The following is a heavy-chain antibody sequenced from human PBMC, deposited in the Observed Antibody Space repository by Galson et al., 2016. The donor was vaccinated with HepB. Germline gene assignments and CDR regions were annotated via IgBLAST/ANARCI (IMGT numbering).Heavy chain of an antibody. CDR1: GFTFRGYA. D-gene: IGHD2-21*02. CDR3: ARALYPGQDCDDDCLEAHY. Sequence: SLRLSCTASGFTFRGYAMSWVRQAPGKGLQWVSDISRTGYTTHYADSVRGRFTISRDNSRNTLYLQLNSLTVEDAAVYYCARALYPGQDCDDDCLEAHYWGRRTLVTVPS. V-gene: IGHV3-23*01. J-gene: IGHJ4*02. CDR2: ISRTGYTT.